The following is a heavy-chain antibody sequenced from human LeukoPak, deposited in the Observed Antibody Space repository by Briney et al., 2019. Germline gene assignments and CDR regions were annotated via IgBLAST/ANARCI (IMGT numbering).Heavy chain of an antibody. Sequence: SGTLSLTCTVSGYSLSSGFYWGWIRQPPGKGLEWIATMFHSGSTYYNPSLESRVTISMDTSKNQFSLRLISVTAADTALYYCARFGTRDNCCHPGVDTWGQGTPVTVSS. CDR1: GYSLSSGFY. J-gene: IGHJ5*02. CDR2: MFHSGST. D-gene: IGHD1-1*01. V-gene: IGHV4-38-2*02. CDR3: ARFGTRDNCCHPGVDT.